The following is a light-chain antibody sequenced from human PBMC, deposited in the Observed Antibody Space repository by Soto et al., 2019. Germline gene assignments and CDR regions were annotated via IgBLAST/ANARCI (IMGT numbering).Light chain of an antibody. Sequence: EIVLTQFPGTLFLSPGERATLSCRASQSVSSSYLAWYQQKPGQAPRLLIYGASSRATGIPDRFSGSGSGTDFTLTISRLEPEDFAVYYCQQYGSSPLTFGGGTKVDIK. CDR1: QSVSSSY. V-gene: IGKV3-20*01. CDR2: GAS. J-gene: IGKJ4*01. CDR3: QQYGSSPLT.